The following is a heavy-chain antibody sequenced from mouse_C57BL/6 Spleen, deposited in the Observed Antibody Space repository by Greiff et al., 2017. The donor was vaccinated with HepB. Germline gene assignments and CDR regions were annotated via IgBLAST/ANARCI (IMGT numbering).Heavy chain of an antibody. CDR3: ARLGSDSNYAMDY. V-gene: IGHV1-55*01. Sequence: QVQLQQPGAELVKPGASVTMSCKASGYTFTSYWITWVKQRPGQGLEWIGDIYPGSGSTNYNEKFKSKATLTVDTSSSTAYVQLSSLTSEDSAVYYCARLGSDSNYAMDYWGQGTSVTVSS. J-gene: IGHJ4*01. D-gene: IGHD2-5*01. CDR1: GYTFTSYW. CDR2: IYPGSGST.